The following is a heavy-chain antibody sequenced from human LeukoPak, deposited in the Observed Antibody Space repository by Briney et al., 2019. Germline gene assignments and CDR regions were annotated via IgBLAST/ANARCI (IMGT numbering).Heavy chain of an antibody. V-gene: IGHV3-30*01. CDR2: ISYDGSNK. J-gene: IGHJ4*02. CDR1: GFTFSSYA. D-gene: IGHD6-13*01. Sequence: GGSLRLSCAASGFTFSSYAMHWVRQAPGKGLEWVAVISYDGSNKYYADSVKGRFTISRDNSKNTLYLQMNSLRAEDTAVYYCARSIAAAEVDYWGQGTLVTVSS. CDR3: ARSIAAAEVDY.